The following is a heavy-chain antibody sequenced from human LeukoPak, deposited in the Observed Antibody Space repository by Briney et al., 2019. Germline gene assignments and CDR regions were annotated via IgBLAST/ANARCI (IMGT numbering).Heavy chain of an antibody. V-gene: IGHV3-30*18. CDR3: AKVSIWFAELLPLDY. Sequence: GGSLRLSCAASGYTFSSYGMHWVRQAPGKGLEWVAVISYDGSNKYYADSVKGRFTISRDNSKNTLYLQMNSLRAEDTAVYYCAKVSIWFAELLPLDYWGQGTLVTVSS. CDR2: ISYDGSNK. CDR1: GYTFSSYG. J-gene: IGHJ4*02. D-gene: IGHD3-10*01.